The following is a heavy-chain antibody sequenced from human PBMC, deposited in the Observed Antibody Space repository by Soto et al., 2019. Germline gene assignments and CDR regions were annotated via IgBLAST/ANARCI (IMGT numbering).Heavy chain of an antibody. V-gene: IGHV4-39*01. J-gene: IGHJ4*02. CDR1: GASISTSSDF. Sequence: PSETLSLTCSVSGASISTSSDFWGWIRQAPGKGLEWIGNVYQSGTTRLNPSLKSRVSIFVDRSKNQFSLELNSATAADRAVYLCARQPESTSYIDYWGQGILVTVSS. CDR2: VYQSGTT. CDR3: ARQPESTSYIDY. D-gene: IGHD6-13*01.